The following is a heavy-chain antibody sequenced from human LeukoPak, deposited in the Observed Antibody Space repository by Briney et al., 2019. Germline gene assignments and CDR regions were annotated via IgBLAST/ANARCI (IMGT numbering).Heavy chain of an antibody. CDR3: AGIAAAGTPVDY. CDR2: ISSSGSTR. J-gene: IGHJ4*02. Sequence: GGSLRLSCAASGFTFSDYYMSWVRQAPGKGLEWVSYISSSGSTRYYADSVKGRFTISRDNAKNTLYLQMNSLRAEDTAVYYCAGIAAAGTPVDYWGQGTLVTVSS. CDR1: GFTFSDYY. D-gene: IGHD6-13*01. V-gene: IGHV3-11*04.